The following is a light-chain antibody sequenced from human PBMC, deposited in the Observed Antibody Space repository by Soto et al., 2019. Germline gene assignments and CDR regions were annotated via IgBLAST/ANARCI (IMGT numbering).Light chain of an antibody. CDR1: QDIAKN. V-gene: IGKV1-33*01. J-gene: IGKJ5*01. CDR2: DAS. Sequence: IQMTQSPSSLSASVGDRVTITCQASQDIAKNLNWYQQKPGKAPKLLIYDASSLQTGVPSRFSGSGSSTHFTFPISSLQSEDITTYYCHQYDNLLLITFGQGKQLEIK. CDR3: HQYDNLLLIT.